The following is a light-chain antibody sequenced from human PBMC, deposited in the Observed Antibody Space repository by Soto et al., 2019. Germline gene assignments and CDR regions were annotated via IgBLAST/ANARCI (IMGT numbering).Light chain of an antibody. J-gene: IGKJ2*01. CDR3: KQYNSYSPYT. Sequence: DIQMTQSPSTLSASVGDRVTITCRASQSISSWLAWYQQKPGKAPKLLIYDASSLESGVPSRFSGSGSGTEFTLTISSLQPDDFETYSCKQYNSYSPYTFGQGTKLEIK. CDR1: QSISSW. CDR2: DAS. V-gene: IGKV1-5*01.